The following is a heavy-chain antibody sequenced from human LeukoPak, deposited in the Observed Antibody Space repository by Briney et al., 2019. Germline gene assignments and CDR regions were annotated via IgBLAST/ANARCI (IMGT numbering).Heavy chain of an antibody. Sequence: GGSLRLSCAASGFTFSNYAMSWVRQAPGKGLEWVSAFSPSGGGTYYADSVKGRFTISRDNSKNTLYLQMNSLRAEDTAVYYCAKDYKDYYDRGAFDYWGQGTLVTVSS. D-gene: IGHD3-22*01. CDR2: FSPSGGGT. CDR3: AKDYKDYYDRGAFDY. J-gene: IGHJ4*02. CDR1: GFTFSNYA. V-gene: IGHV3-23*01.